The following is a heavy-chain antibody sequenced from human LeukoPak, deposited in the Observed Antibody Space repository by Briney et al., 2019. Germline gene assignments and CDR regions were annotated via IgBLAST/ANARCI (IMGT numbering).Heavy chain of an antibody. CDR1: GFTFSSHG. J-gene: IGHJ2*01. Sequence: GGSLRLSCAASGFTFSSHGMSWVRQAPGKGLEWVSTISGSGDNTYYADSVKGRFTISRDNAKNSVYLQMNSLRAEDTAVYYCARPSVTRYFDLWGRGTLVTVSS. CDR3: ARPSVTRYFDL. V-gene: IGHV3-23*01. D-gene: IGHD4-17*01. CDR2: ISGSGDNT.